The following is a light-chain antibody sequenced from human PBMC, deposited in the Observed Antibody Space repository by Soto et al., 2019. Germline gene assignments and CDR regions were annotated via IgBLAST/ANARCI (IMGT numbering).Light chain of an antibody. CDR3: QQYGSSGT. CDR1: QSVSSSY. CDR2: GAS. Sequence: PGESVTLSCRASQSVSSSYLTWYQQKPGQAPRLLIYGASTRATGIPDRFSGSGSGTDFTLTISRLEPEDFAVYYCQQYGSSGTFGQGTKVDIK. V-gene: IGKV3-20*01. J-gene: IGKJ1*01.